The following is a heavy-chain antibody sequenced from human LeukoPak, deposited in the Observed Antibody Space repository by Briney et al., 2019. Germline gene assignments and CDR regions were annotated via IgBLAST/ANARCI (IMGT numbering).Heavy chain of an antibody. V-gene: IGHV1-69*13. Sequence: ASVKVSCKTSGGTFSSYAITWVRQTPGQGLEWMGGIIPIFGTANYAQKFQGRVTITADESTSTAYMELSSLRSEDTAVYYCARGKDSSSRYFYYYMDVWGKGTTVTISS. D-gene: IGHD3-22*01. J-gene: IGHJ6*03. CDR1: GGTFSSYA. CDR2: IIPIFGTA. CDR3: ARGKDSSSRYFYYYMDV.